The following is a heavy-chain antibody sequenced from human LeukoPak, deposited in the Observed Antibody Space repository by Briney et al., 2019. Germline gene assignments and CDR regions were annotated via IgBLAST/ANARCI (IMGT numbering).Heavy chain of an antibody. CDR1: GGSISSGGYY. CDR2: IYYSGST. J-gene: IGHJ4*02. CDR3: VRVHSSSWSGSYFDY. D-gene: IGHD6-13*01. V-gene: IGHV4-31*03. Sequence: PSQTLSLTCTVSGGSISSGGYYWSWIRQHPGKGLEWIGYIYYSGSTYYNPSLKSRVTISVDTSKNQFSLKLSSVTAEDTAVYYCVRVHSSSWSGSYFDYRGQGTLVTVSS.